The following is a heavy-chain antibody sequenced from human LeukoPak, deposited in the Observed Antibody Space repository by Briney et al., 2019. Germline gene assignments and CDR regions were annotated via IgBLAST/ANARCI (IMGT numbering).Heavy chain of an antibody. V-gene: IGHV4-59*01. CDR1: GGSISSYY. CDR3: ARDSRTTIFGVVSWWFDP. D-gene: IGHD3-3*01. J-gene: IGHJ5*02. CDR2: IYSSGST. Sequence: SETLSLTCTVSGGSISSYYWSWIRQPPGKGLEWIGYIYSSGSTNYNPTLKSRVTISVDTSKNQFSLKPSSVTAADTAVYYCARDSRTTIFGVVSWWFDPWGQGTLVTVSS.